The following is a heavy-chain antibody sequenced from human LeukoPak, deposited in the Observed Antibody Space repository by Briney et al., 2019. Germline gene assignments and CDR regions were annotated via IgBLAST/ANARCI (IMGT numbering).Heavy chain of an antibody. CDR3: ASWYYYGSGSDNWFDP. CDR2: IKQDGSEK. CDR1: GFTFSSYW. Sequence: PGGSLRLSCAASGFTFSSYWMSWVRQAPGKGLEWVANIKQDGSEKYYVDSVKGRFTISRDNAKNSLYLQMNSLRAEDTAVYYCASWYYYGSGSDNWFDPWGQGTLVTVSS. V-gene: IGHV3-7*01. D-gene: IGHD3-10*01. J-gene: IGHJ5*02.